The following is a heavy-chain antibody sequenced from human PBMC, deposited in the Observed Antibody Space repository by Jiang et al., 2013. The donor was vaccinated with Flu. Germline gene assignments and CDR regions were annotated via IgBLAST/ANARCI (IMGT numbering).Heavy chain of an antibody. D-gene: IGHD3-22*01. Sequence: KPTQTLTLTCTFSGFSLSTSGMCVSWIRQPPGKALEWLARIDWDDDKYYSTSLKTRLTISKDTSKNQVVLTMTNMDPVDTATYYCARAPYYYDSSGYSLWYFDLWGLAPWSLSPQ. J-gene: IGHJ2*01. CDR2: IDWDDDK. CDR3: ARAPYYYDSSGYSLWYFDL. CDR1: GFSLSTSGMC. V-gene: IGHV2-70*11.